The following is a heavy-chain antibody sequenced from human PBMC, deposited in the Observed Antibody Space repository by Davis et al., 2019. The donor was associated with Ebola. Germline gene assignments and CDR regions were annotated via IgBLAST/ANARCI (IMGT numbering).Heavy chain of an antibody. Sequence: GESLKISCTDPVITFSSYAMTWVRQAPGKGLEWVSASSGSGGSTYCADSVKGRFTISRDNSKKTLYLQMNSLRAEDTAVYYCAKSGLSFGVVKYHYGMDVWGKGTTVTVSS. D-gene: IGHD3-3*01. CDR2: SSGSGGST. CDR1: VITFSSYA. V-gene: IGHV3-23*01. J-gene: IGHJ6*04. CDR3: AKSGLSFGVVKYHYGMDV.